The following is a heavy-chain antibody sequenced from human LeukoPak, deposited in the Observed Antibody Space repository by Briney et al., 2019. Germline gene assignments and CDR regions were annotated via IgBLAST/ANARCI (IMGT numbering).Heavy chain of an antibody. CDR1: GFTFSSYA. CDR3: AKDTATWYGDFDY. J-gene: IGHJ4*02. Sequence: GGSLRLSCAASGFTFSSYAMHWVRQAPGKGLEWVAVISYDGSNKYYADSVKGRFTISRDNSENTLYLQMNSLRAEDTAVYYRAKDTATWYGDFDYWGQGTLVTVSS. CDR2: ISYDGSNK. V-gene: IGHV3-30*04. D-gene: IGHD3-10*01.